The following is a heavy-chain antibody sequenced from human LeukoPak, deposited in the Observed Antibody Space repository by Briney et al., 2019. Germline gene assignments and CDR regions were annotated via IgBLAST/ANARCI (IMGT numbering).Heavy chain of an antibody. CDR3: ARGSTISSSFYFDN. CDR1: GFTFSSYG. J-gene: IGHJ4*02. Sequence: PGGSLRLSCAASGFTFSSYGMHWVRQAPGKGLEWVAVISYDGSNKYYADSVKGRFTISRDNSKNTLLLQMNSLRAEDTAVYYCARGSTISSSFYFDNRGRGTLVTVSS. CDR2: ISYDGSNK. V-gene: IGHV3-30*03. D-gene: IGHD3-3*01.